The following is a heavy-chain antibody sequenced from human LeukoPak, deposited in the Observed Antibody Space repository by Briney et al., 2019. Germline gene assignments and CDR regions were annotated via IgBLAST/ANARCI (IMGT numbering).Heavy chain of an antibody. V-gene: IGHV4-59*08. J-gene: IGHJ5*02. CDR2: AYYSGST. D-gene: IGHD6-19*01. CDR1: GGSISNYY. CDR3: ARNSAVATSRSWFDP. Sequence: SETLSLTCSVFGGSISNYYWSWIRQPPGKGLEWIGYAYYSGSTTYNPSLESRVTISVDTSKNQFSLKLTAVTAADTAVYYCARNSAVATSRSWFDPWGQGTLVTVSS.